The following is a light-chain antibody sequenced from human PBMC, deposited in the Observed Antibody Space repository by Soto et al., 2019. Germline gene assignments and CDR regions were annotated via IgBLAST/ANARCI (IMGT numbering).Light chain of an antibody. CDR1: QSISTW. CDR2: DAP. CDR3: QQYNSYWT. J-gene: IGKJ1*01. Sequence: IQMTQSPSTLSASVGARVTFTCRASQSISTWLAWYQQKPGKAPKLLIYDAPSLGSGVPSRFSGSGSGTEFTLTISSLQPDDFATYYCQQYNSYWTFGQGTKVDI. V-gene: IGKV1-5*01.